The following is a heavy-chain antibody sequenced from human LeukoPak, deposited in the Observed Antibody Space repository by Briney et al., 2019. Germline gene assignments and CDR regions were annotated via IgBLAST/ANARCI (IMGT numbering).Heavy chain of an antibody. CDR1: GYTFTSYW. J-gene: IGHJ3*01. Sequence: GESLNISCKAPGYTFTSYWIGWVRQMPGKGLEWMGIVYPGDSDTRYSPSFQGQVTISADKSISTAYLQWSSLKAADTAMYYCARQAPRYSGTYYAFDLWGQGTMVTVSS. V-gene: IGHV5-51*01. D-gene: IGHD1-26*01. CDR3: ARQAPRYSGTYYAFDL. CDR2: VYPGDSDT.